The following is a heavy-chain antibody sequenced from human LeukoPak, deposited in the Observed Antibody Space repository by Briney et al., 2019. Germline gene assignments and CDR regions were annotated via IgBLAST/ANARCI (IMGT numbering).Heavy chain of an antibody. CDR1: GFTFRSYD. Sequence: GGSLRLSCLGSGFTFRSYDMHWVRQAPGKGLVWVAHINEDGTSASHADSVKGRFTISRDNAKNTLYLQMNSLTVEDTAVYYCARVPTNSYGFGQWGQGSLVTVSS. D-gene: IGHD5-18*01. J-gene: IGHJ4*02. CDR3: ARVPTNSYGFGQ. V-gene: IGHV3-74*01. CDR2: INEDGTSA.